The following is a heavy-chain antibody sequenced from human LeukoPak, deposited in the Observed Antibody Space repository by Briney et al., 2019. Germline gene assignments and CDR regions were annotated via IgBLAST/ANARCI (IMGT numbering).Heavy chain of an antibody. V-gene: IGHV3-48*03. Sequence: GGSLRLSCAASGFYFSGYEMNWVRQAPGKGLEWVSYISSSGNTIYYADSVKGRFTISRDNAKNTLYLQMNSLRAEDTAVYYCAKMGHDNLQILRYFDWLLSPDFDYWGQGTLVTVSS. CDR3: AKMGHDNLQILRYFDWLLSPDFDY. CDR1: GFYFSGYE. J-gene: IGHJ4*02. CDR2: ISSSGNTI. D-gene: IGHD3-9*01.